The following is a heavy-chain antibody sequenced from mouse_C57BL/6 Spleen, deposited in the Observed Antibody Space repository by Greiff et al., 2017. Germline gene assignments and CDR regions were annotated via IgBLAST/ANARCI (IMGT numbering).Heavy chain of an antibody. J-gene: IGHJ3*01. Sequence: VQLQQSGAELARPGASVKMSCKASGYTFTSYTMHWVKQRPGQGLEWIGYINPSSGYTTYNQKFKDKATLTADNSSSTAYMQLSILTSEDAAFYDCARAPDYYGSSSWFAYWGQGTLVTVSA. V-gene: IGHV1-4*01. CDR1: GYTFTSYT. CDR3: ARAPDYYGSSSWFAY. D-gene: IGHD1-1*01. CDR2: INPSSGYT.